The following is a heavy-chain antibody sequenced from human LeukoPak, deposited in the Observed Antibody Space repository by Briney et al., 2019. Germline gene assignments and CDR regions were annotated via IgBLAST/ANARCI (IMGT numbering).Heavy chain of an antibody. CDR2: INPNSGGT. D-gene: IGHD6-13*01. CDR1: GYTFTGYY. CDR3: ASFDRGNKQQLVIY. Sequence: GASVKVSCKASGYTFTGYYMHWVRQAPGQGLEWMGRINPNSGGTNYAQKFQGRVTMTRDTSISTAYMELSRLRSDATAVYYCASFDRGNKQQLVIYWGQGTLVTVPS. V-gene: IGHV1-2*06. J-gene: IGHJ4*02.